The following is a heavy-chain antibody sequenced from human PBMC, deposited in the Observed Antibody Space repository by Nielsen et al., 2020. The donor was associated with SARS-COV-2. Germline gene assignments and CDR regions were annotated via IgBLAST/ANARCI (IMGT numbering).Heavy chain of an antibody. Sequence: GGSLRLSCAASGFTFSRHAMNWVRQAPRKGLEWVSIIGAGGDNIYYADSVKGRFTISRDNSKNTLYLQINSLRADDTAVYYCATQADGYKSPYDYWGQGTLVTVSS. V-gene: IGHV3-23*01. CDR3: ATQADGYKSPYDY. D-gene: IGHD3-10*01. J-gene: IGHJ4*02. CDR1: GFTFSRHA. CDR2: IGAGGDNI.